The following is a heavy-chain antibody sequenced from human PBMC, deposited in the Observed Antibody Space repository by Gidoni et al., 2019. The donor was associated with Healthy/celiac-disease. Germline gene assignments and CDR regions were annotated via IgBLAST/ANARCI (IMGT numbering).Heavy chain of an antibody. V-gene: IGHV3-9*01. CDR1: GFTFDDYA. J-gene: IGHJ4*02. CDR3: AKAMGRVSDY. CDR2: ISWNSGSI. Sequence: EVQLVESGGGLVQPGRSLRLSCAASGFTFDDYAMHWVRQAPGKGLEWVSGISWNSGSIGYADSVKCRFTISRDNAKNSLYLQMNSLGAEDTALYYCAKAMGRVSDYWGQGTLVTVSS. D-gene: IGHD1-26*01.